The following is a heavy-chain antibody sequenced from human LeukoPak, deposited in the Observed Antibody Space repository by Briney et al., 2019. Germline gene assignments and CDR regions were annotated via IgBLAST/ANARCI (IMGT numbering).Heavy chain of an antibody. CDR1: GFIFSSYW. CDR3: ARDLTPGIAAAGSGY. Sequence: PGGSLRLSCAASGFIFSSYWMSWVRQAPGKGLEWVANIKQDGSEKYYVDSVKGRFTISRDNAKNSLYLQMNSLRAEDTAVYYCARDLTPGIAAAGSGYWGQGTLVTVSS. CDR2: IKQDGSEK. V-gene: IGHV3-7*05. D-gene: IGHD6-13*01. J-gene: IGHJ4*02.